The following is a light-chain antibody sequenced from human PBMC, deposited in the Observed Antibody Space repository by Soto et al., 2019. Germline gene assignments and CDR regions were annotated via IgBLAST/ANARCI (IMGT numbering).Light chain of an antibody. CDR3: QQSYSEWT. CDR1: QSISTY. Sequence: DIQMTQSPSSLSASVGDRVTITCRASQSISTYLNWYQRKPGKAPKLLIYAASSLQSGVPSRFSGSASGTDFPLTISSLQPEDFATYYCQQSYSEWTFGQGTKVEIK. J-gene: IGKJ1*01. V-gene: IGKV1-39*01. CDR2: AAS.